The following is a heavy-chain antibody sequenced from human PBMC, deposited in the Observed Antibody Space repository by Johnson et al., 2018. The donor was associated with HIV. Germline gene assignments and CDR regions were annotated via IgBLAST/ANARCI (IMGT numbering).Heavy chain of an antibody. CDR1: GFTFSSYA. J-gene: IGHJ3*02. CDR2: ISYDGSNK. Sequence: QMQLVESGGGVVQPGRSLRLSCAASGFTFSSYAMHWVRQAPGKGLEWVAVISYDGSNKYYADSVKGRFTISRDNSKNTLYLQMNSLRAEDTAVYYFARDTDMVGVPARGNAFDIWGQGTMVTVSS. D-gene: IGHD2-2*01. CDR3: ARDTDMVGVPARGNAFDI. V-gene: IGHV3-30*04.